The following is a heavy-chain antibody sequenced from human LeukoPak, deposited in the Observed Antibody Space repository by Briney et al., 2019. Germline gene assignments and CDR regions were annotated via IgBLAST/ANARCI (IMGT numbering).Heavy chain of an antibody. CDR1: GYTFTGYY. Sequence: ASVKVSCKASGYTFTGYYMHWVRQAPGQGLEWMGWINPNSGGTNYAQKFQGRVTMTRDTSISTAYMELSRLRSDDTAVYYCARDTPVKGAYYCYGMDVWGQGTTVTVSS. J-gene: IGHJ6*02. D-gene: IGHD2-15*01. CDR3: ARDTPVKGAYYCYGMDV. CDR2: INPNSGGT. V-gene: IGHV1-2*02.